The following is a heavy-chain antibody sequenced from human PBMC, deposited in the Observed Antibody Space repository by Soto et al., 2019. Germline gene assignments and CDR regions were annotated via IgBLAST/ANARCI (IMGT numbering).Heavy chain of an antibody. D-gene: IGHD2-8*01. CDR3: ARGHSTDCSNGVCSFFYNHEMDV. V-gene: IGHV1-2*04. CDR1: GYTFTGYH. CDR2: INPKSGGT. Sequence: ASVKVSCKASGYTFTGYHIHWVRQAPGQGLEWLGRINPKSGGTSTAQKFQGWVTVTRDRSISTVYMELTRLRSDDTAVYFCARGHSTDCSNGVCSFFYNHEMDVWGQGTTVTVS. J-gene: IGHJ6*02.